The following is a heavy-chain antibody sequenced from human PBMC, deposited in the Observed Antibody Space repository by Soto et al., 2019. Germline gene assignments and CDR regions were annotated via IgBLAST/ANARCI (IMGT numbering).Heavy chain of an antibody. CDR1: GFTFSSYW. CDR2: INSDGSST. V-gene: IGHV3-74*01. J-gene: IGHJ6*02. CDR3: ARDLRIQLWDQDYYYYYGMDV. D-gene: IGHD5-18*01. Sequence: HPGGSLRLSCAASGFTFSSYWMHWVRQAPGKGLVWVSRINSDGSSTSYADSVKGRFTISRDNAKNTLYLQMNSLRAEDTAVYYCARDLRIQLWDQDYYYYYGMDVWGQGTTVTVSS.